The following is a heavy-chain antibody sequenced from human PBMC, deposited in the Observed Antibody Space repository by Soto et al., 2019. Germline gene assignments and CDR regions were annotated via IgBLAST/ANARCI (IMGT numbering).Heavy chain of an antibody. CDR3: AMFFGRREGDYDALAI. CDR1: GYTFTSYY. V-gene: IGHV1-46*01. J-gene: IGHJ3*02. Sequence: ASVKVSCKASGYTFTSYYMHWVRQAPGQGLEWMGIINPSGGSTSYAQKFQGRVTMTRDTSTSTVYMELSSLRSEDTAVYYCAMFFGRREGDYDALAIWGQGTLVTVSS. D-gene: IGHD4-17*01. CDR2: INPSGGST.